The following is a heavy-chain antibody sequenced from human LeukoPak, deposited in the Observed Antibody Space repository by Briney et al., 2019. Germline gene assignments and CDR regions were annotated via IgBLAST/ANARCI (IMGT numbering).Heavy chain of an antibody. D-gene: IGHD3-9*01. CDR2: IKSKADGGTT. Sequence: GGSLRLSCAASGFTFKNAWMSWVRQAPGRGLEWVGRIKSKADGGTTDYAAAVKGRFTISRDDSKSTLYPQMNSLKTEDSALYYCTTWNYDILTGHAIWGQGTLVTVSS. CDR1: GFTFKNAW. CDR3: TTWNYDILTGHAI. V-gene: IGHV3-15*01. J-gene: IGHJ4*02.